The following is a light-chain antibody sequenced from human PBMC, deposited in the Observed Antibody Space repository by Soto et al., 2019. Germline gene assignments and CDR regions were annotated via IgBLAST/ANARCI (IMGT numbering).Light chain of an antibody. J-gene: IGLJ2*01. CDR1: SSNIGSNY. Sequence: QSVLTQPPSASGTPGQRVTISCSGSSSNIGSNYVYWYQQLPGTAPKLLIYRNNQRPSGVPDRFSGSKSGTSASLAISGLRSEDEADYYCAAWDDRLSGFLFGGGTKLTVL. V-gene: IGLV1-47*01. CDR2: RNN. CDR3: AAWDDRLSGFL.